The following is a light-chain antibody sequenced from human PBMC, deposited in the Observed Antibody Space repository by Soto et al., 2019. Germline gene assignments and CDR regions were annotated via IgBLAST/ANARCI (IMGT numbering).Light chain of an antibody. CDR2: AAS. V-gene: IGKV1-39*01. Sequence: DIQMTQSPSSLSASVGDRVTITCRASQRISNYLNWYQQKPGKAPNLLIYAASNLQSGVPSRFSGSGSGTDFTLTISSLQPEDFATYYCQQSYSTPLGFGQGTRLEIK. CDR1: QRISNY. J-gene: IGKJ5*01. CDR3: QQSYSTPLG.